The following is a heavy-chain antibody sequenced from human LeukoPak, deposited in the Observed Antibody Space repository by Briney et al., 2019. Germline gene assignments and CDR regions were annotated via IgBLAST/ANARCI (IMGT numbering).Heavy chain of an antibody. D-gene: IGHD3-10*01. V-gene: IGHV3-48*03. Sequence: GGSLRLSCAASGFTFSSYEMNWVRQAPGKGLEWVSYISSCGSTIYYADSVKGRFTISRDNSKNTLYLQMNSLRAEDTAVYYCAKELAYYYGSGSYSTDYWGQGTLVTVSS. CDR2: ISSCGSTI. CDR3: AKELAYYYGSGSYSTDY. J-gene: IGHJ4*02. CDR1: GFTFSSYE.